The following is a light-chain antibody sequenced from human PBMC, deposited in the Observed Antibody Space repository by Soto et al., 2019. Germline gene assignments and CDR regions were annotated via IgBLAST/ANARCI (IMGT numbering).Light chain of an antibody. CDR3: SVWDDGRNDLYV. Sequence: QSVLTQPPSASGTPGQTVSISCSGSRSNIGKNFVSWYRQAPGTAPKVLIHSTDQRPAGVPDRFSGSKSGTSASLAISGLQSEDEADYYCSVWDDGRNDLYVIGSGTKVTV. V-gene: IGLV1-44*01. CDR2: STD. J-gene: IGLJ1*01. CDR1: RSNIGKNF.